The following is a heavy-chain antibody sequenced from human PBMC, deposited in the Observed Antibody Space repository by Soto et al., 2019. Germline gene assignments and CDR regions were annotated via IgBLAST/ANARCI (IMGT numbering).Heavy chain of an antibody. D-gene: IGHD6-6*01. Sequence: QVQLQESGPGLVKPSETLSLTCRVSGGSMSGYYWSWVRLAPGKGLEWIGYAYYTGSTNYNPSLQSRVSISVDTSNKHFSLSLSLVTAADTAVYFCARSIAVPSGNIDHWGQGIRVTISS. V-gene: IGHV4-59*01. CDR3: ARSIAVPSGNIDH. CDR2: AYYTGST. J-gene: IGHJ4*02. CDR1: GGSMSGYY.